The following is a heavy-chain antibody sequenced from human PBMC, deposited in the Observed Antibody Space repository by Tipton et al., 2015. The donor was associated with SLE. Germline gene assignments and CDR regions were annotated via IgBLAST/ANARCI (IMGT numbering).Heavy chain of an antibody. CDR3: ARLPDHSDSRDH. D-gene: IGHD4-11*01. J-gene: IGHJ4*02. Sequence: TLSLTCTVSGGSINSYYWSWIRQPPGKGLEWIGYVHYSGSTKYNPPLDYRVTLSLDTSKNQFSLELRSVTAADTAVYYCARLPDHSDSRDHWGQGTLVTVSS. CDR2: VHYSGST. CDR1: GGSINSYY. V-gene: IGHV4-59*08.